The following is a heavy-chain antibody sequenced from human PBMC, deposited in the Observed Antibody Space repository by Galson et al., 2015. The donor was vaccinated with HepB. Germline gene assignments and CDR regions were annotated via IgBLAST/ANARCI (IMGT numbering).Heavy chain of an antibody. D-gene: IGHD3-3*01. CDR3: AKDPEDDGVVIIYWFDH. Sequence: SLRLSCAASGFTFSSYAMSWVRQAPGKGLEWVSAISGSGGSTYYADSVKGRFTISRDNSKNSLYLQMNSLRAEDTAVYYCAKDPEDDGVVIIYWFDHWFQGTLVTVSS. CDR1: GFTFSSYA. J-gene: IGHJ5*02. CDR2: ISGSGGST. V-gene: IGHV3-23*01.